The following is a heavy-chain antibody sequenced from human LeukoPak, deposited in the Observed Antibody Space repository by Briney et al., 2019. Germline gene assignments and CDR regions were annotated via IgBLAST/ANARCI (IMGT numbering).Heavy chain of an antibody. CDR1: GYSFTNYA. CDR2: IHPGTGNP. D-gene: IGHD3-16*02. V-gene: IGHV7-4-1*02. Sequence: EASVKVSCKASGYSFTNYAMNWVRQAPGQGLEFMGWIHPGTGNPAYAQGFSGRFVFSLDTSVTTTYLQISDLKAEDTAVYFCARALDSLGGLSLPDYWGQGTLVTVSS. J-gene: IGHJ4*02. CDR3: ARALDSLGGLSLPDY.